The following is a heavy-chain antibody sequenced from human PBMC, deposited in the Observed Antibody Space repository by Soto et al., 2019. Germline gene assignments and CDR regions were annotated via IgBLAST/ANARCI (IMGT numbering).Heavy chain of an antibody. Sequence: SVKVSCKASGGTFGSDAITWVRQAPGQGLEWVGRIIPIFGTTNYARNLQGRVTISADKSTLTSYMELHSLTSDDTALYYCARDRTDSGYYTNWLDPWGQGAQVTVSS. V-gene: IGHV1-69*06. CDR3: ARDRTDSGYYTNWLDP. J-gene: IGHJ5*02. CDR2: IIPIFGTT. CDR1: GGTFGSDA. D-gene: IGHD3-22*01.